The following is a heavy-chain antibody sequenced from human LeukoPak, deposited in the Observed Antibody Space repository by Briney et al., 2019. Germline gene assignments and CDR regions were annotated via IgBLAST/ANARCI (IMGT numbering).Heavy chain of an antibody. D-gene: IGHD2-15*01. J-gene: IGHJ4*02. CDR2: ICSGGST. Sequence: GGSLRLSCAASGFTFNNYAIHWVRQAPGKGLEWVSVICSGGSTYYADSVKGRFTISRDNSKNALYLQMNSLRAEDTAVYYCARVVEDYWGQGTLVTVSS. CDR3: ARVVEDY. V-gene: IGHV3-53*01. CDR1: GFTFNNYA.